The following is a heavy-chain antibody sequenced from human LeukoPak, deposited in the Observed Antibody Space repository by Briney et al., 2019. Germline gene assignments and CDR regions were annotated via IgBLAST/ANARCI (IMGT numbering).Heavy chain of an antibody. Sequence: GGSLRLSCAASGFTFGLYWMTWVRQSPGKGLEWVADINPDGTQKYSVDSLKGRFTISRDNAKNSLFLHLNSLRVDDTATYYCVRQMIRFWFDPWGQGTRVTVSS. CDR1: GFTFGLYW. CDR3: VRQMIRFWFDP. V-gene: IGHV3-7*01. CDR2: INPDGTQK. J-gene: IGHJ5*02. D-gene: IGHD3-16*01.